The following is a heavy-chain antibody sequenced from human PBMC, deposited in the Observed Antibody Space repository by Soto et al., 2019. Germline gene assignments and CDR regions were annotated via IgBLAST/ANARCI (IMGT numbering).Heavy chain of an antibody. CDR1: GYNFRGYW. Sequence: PGESLKISCKASGYNFRGYWIGWVRQISGKGLEWMGMTYPGDSDTIYSSSFQGQVTISADKSISTAYLQWSSLKASDTAMYYCARSSDSSGYYYGYWGQGTLVTSPQ. V-gene: IGHV5-51*01. J-gene: IGHJ4*02. CDR2: TYPGDSDT. D-gene: IGHD3-22*01. CDR3: ARSSDSSGYYYGY.